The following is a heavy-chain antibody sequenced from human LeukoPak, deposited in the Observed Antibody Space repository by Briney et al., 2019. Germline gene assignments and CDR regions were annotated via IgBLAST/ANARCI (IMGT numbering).Heavy chain of an antibody. CDR1: GASTSSYY. J-gene: IGHJ4*02. CDR3: AIFRDGYNWDYFDY. V-gene: IGHV4-4*07. CDR2: IHTRGGT. Sequence: PSETLSLTCSVSGASTSSYYWSWLRQPAGKGLEWIGRIHTRGGTEYNPSLKSRVTMSVDTSKNQFSLKLSSVTAADTAVYYCAIFRDGYNWDYFDYWGQGTLVTVSS. D-gene: IGHD5-24*01.